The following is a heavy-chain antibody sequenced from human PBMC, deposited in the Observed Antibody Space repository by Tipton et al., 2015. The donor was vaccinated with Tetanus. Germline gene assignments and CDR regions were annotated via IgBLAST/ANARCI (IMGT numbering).Heavy chain of an antibody. CDR1: GFTFSSYA. CDR2: ISGSGGST. V-gene: IGHV3-23*01. Sequence: SGFTFSSYAMSWVRQAPGKGLEWVSAISGSGGSTYYADSVKGRFTISRDNSKNTLYLRMNSLRAEDTAVYYCAKVTDTVVTLGHFDYWGQGTLVTVSS. CDR3: AKVTDTVVTLGHFDY. D-gene: IGHD4-23*01. J-gene: IGHJ4*02.